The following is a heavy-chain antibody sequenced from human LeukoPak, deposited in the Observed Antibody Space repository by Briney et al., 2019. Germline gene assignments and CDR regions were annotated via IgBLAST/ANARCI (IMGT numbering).Heavy chain of an antibody. Sequence: GRSLRLSCAASGFTFSNYAMHWVRQAPGKGLEWVSSISSSSSYIYYADSVKGRFTISRDNAKNSLYLQMNSLRAEDTAVYYCARDITMVRGVSYGMDVWGQGTTVTVSS. CDR1: GFTFSNYA. V-gene: IGHV3-21*01. D-gene: IGHD3-10*01. CDR3: ARDITMVRGVSYGMDV. J-gene: IGHJ6*02. CDR2: ISSSSSYI.